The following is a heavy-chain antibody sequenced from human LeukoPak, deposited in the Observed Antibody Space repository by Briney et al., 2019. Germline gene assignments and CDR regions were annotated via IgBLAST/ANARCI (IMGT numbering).Heavy chain of an antibody. D-gene: IGHD2-21*01. V-gene: IGHV3-23*01. J-gene: IGHJ5*01. CDR1: GFCLGNYA. CDR3: VKDPRDTYGTNWFVS. Sequence: GGSLRVSCVDSGFCLGNYAMSWVRQAPGKRLQWVSQVSGTGGATWYAGFARDRFTISRDNSKKTLYLQMSGLRVEDTAMYYCVKDPRDTYGTNWFVSWGQGTLLIVSS. CDR2: VSGTGGAT.